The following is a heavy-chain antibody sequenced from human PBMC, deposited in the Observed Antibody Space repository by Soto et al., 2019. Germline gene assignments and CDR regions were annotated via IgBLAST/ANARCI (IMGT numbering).Heavy chain of an antibody. CDR3: TRWNGFGDS. V-gene: IGHV3-23*01. CDR1: GFSIPDYG. Sequence: EVQLLESGGGSFQPGGSLKLSCGVSGFSIPDYGVTWVRQPPGKGLEWVSGFTGGHGKTFYADSVRGRFTLSREDSRNPVYLQMDSLRVEDTAVYYCTRWNGFGDSWGQGTLVTVAS. J-gene: IGHJ4*02. D-gene: IGHD1-1*01. CDR2: FTGGHGKT.